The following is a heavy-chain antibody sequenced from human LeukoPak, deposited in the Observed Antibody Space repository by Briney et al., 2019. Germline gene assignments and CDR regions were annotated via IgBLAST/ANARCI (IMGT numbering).Heavy chain of an antibody. J-gene: IGHJ4*02. V-gene: IGHV4-34*01. CDR2: IKHGGIP. CDR1: GGSFSGFY. D-gene: IGHD5-24*01. Sequence: SETLSLICAVHGGSFSGFYWTWMRQPPGKESEWIGEIKHGGIPSYHPSLRSRVTMSEDTSNNQFSLKLTSVTAADTAVYYCARGLGEGYPDYWGPGTLVTVSS. CDR3: ARGLGEGYPDY.